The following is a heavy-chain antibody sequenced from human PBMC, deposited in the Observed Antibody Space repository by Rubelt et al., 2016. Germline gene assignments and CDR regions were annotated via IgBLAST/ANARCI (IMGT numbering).Heavy chain of an antibody. CDR2: ISGTGGST. CDR3: AKDRSTMIVVVSTNAFDV. D-gene: IGHD3-22*01. Sequence: DVQLLESGGGLVQPGGSLRLSCPASGFTFSSYAMSWVRQAPGKGLEWVSTISGTGGSTYYADSVKGRFTISRDNSKNTLYLKMNSLRADDTAVYYCAKDRSTMIVVVSTNAFDVWGQGTMVTVSP. CDR1: GFTFSSYA. J-gene: IGHJ3*01. V-gene: IGHV3-23*01.